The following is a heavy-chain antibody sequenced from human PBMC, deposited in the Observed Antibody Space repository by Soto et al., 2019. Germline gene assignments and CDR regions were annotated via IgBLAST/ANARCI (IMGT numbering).Heavy chain of an antibody. D-gene: IGHD3-16*02. CDR1: GFTFSSYA. J-gene: IGHJ4*02. Sequence: GGSLRLSCAASGFTFSSYAMSWVRQAPGKGLEWVSAISGSGGSTYYADSVKGRFTISRDNSKNTLYLQMNSLRAEDTAVYYCAKLGIWGSYRFSAFDYWGQGTLVTVSS. CDR3: AKLGIWGSYRFSAFDY. V-gene: IGHV3-23*01. CDR2: ISGSGGST.